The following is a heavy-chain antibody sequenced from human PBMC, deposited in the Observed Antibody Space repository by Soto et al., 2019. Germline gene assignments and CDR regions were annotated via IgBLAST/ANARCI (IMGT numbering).Heavy chain of an antibody. CDR1: GGSISSYY. Sequence: SETLSLTCTVSGGSISSYYLSWSRQPPGKGLEWIGYIYYSGSTNYNPSLKSRVTISVDTSKNQFSLKLSSVTAADTAVYYCARQLPHYYYCGMDVWGQGTTVTV. CDR2: IYYSGST. J-gene: IGHJ6*02. CDR3: ARQLPHYYYCGMDV. V-gene: IGHV4-59*01. D-gene: IGHD2-2*01.